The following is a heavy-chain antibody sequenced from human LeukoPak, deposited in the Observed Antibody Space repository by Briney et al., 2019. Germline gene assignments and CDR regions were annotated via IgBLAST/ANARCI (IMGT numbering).Heavy chain of an antibody. D-gene: IGHD3-3*02. J-gene: IGHJ4*02. CDR1: GGSISSSNW. CDR2: IYHSGGT. CDR3: ARHFFSRDHGDFDY. V-gene: IGHV4-4*02. Sequence: SETLSLTCAVSGGSISSSNWWRWVRQPPGRGLEWIGEIYHSGGTHYNPSLESRVTISVDASKNQFSLKLTSVTAADTAAYYCARHFFSRDHGDFDYWGQGTLVTVSS.